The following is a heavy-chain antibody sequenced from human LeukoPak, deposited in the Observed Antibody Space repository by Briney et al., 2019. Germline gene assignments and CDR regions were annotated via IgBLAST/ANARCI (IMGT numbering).Heavy chain of an antibody. CDR2: IYYSGST. V-gene: IGHV4-59*12. CDR1: GGSISSYY. CDR3: ARGRLGIYVSDAFDI. J-gene: IGHJ3*02. D-gene: IGHD7-27*01. Sequence: SETLSLTCTVSGGSISSYYWSWIRQPPGKGLEWIGYIYYSGSTNYNPSLKGRVTMSVDTSKNQFSLKLSSVTAADTAVYYCARGRLGIYVSDAFDIWGQGTMVTVSS.